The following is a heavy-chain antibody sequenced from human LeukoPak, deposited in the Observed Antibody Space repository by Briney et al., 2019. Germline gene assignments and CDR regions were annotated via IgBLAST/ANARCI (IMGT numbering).Heavy chain of an antibody. CDR1: GDSVSTNSAA. CDR2: TYYRSRWYN. J-gene: IGHJ6*02. Sequence: SQTLSLTCAISGDSVSTNSAAWSWLRQSPSRGLEWLGRTYYRSRWYNDHAVSVKSRITIKSDTSKNQFSLQLDSVTPEDTAVYYCARDRDLGNYYDGMVVWGQGTTVTVSS. V-gene: IGHV6-1*01. CDR3: ARDRDLGNYYDGMVV. D-gene: IGHD7-27*01.